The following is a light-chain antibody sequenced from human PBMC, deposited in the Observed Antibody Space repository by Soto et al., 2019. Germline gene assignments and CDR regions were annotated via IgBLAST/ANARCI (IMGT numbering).Light chain of an antibody. CDR3: CAYAGSFYV. J-gene: IGLJ1*01. V-gene: IGLV2-23*02. Sequence: QSALTQPASVSGSPGQSITISCTRTSSDVGNYNLVSWYQQHPGKAPKLMIYEVSKRPSGVSNRFSGSKSGNTASLTISGLQAEDEADYYCCAYAGSFYVFGTGTKVTVL. CDR1: SSDVGNYNL. CDR2: EVS.